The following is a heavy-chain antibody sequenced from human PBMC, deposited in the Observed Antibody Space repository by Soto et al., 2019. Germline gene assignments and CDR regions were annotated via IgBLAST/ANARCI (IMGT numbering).Heavy chain of an antibody. V-gene: IGHV4-39*01. Sequence: SETLSLTCTVSGGSISSSSYYWGWIRQPPGKGLEWIGSIYYSGSTYYNPSLKSRVTISVDTSKNQFSLKLSSVTAADTAVYYCARPRGPTARPNNWFDPWGQGTLVTVSS. CDR2: IYYSGST. CDR1: GGSISSSSYY. J-gene: IGHJ5*02. D-gene: IGHD6-6*01. CDR3: ARPRGPTARPNNWFDP.